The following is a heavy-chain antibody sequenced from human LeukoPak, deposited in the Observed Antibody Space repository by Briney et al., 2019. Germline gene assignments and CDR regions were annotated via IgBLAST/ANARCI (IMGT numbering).Heavy chain of an antibody. Sequence: GGSLRLSCAASAFTFSSYEMNWVRQAPGKGLEWVSYISSSGSTIYYADSVKGRFTISRDNAKNSLYLQMNSLRAEDTAVYYCARAYSSGWYDWFDPWGQGTLVTVSS. V-gene: IGHV3-48*03. J-gene: IGHJ5*02. D-gene: IGHD6-19*01. CDR3: ARAYSSGWYDWFDP. CDR1: AFTFSSYE. CDR2: ISSSGSTI.